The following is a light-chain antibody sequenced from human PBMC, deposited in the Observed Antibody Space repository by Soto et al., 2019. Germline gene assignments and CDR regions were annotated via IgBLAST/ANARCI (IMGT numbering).Light chain of an antibody. Sequence: DIQMTQSPSSLSASVGDRVTITCQASQDISNYLNWYQQKPGKAPKLLIYDASNLETGVPSRFSGSGSGTDFTFTISRLQPEDIATYYCQQYDNRPPAFGPGTKVDIK. V-gene: IGKV1-33*01. CDR2: DAS. CDR3: QQYDNRPPA. J-gene: IGKJ3*01. CDR1: QDISNY.